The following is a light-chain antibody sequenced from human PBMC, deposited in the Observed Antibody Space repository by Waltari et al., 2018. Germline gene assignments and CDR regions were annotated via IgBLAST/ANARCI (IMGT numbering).Light chain of an antibody. J-gene: IGLJ3*02. Sequence: SVLTQPPSASGTPGQRVTISCSGISSNIGGNSVNWYQHLPGTAPKLLIYATNHRPSGVPDRFSASRSGTSASLAISGLQSEDEADYYCAAWDASLFGPWVFGGGTRLTVL. CDR1: SSNIGGNS. CDR3: AAWDASLFGPWV. CDR2: ATN. V-gene: IGLV1-44*01.